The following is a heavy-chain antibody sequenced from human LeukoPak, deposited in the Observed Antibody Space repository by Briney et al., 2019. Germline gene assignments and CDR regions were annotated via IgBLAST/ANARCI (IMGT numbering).Heavy chain of an antibody. CDR3: ARGGRWAFDI. V-gene: IGHV3-7*01. CDR2: IKEDGSEQ. D-gene: IGHD4-23*01. J-gene: IGHJ3*02. CDR1: GFTFSSYW. Sequence: GGSLRLSCVASGFTFSSYWMRWVRQAPGKGLEWVANIKEDGSEQHYVDSVKGRFTMSRDNAKNSLYLQMNSLRAEDTAVYYCARGGRWAFDIWGQGTLVTVSS.